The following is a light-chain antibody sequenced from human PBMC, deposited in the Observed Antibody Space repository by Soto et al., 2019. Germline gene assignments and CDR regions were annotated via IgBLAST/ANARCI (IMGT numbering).Light chain of an antibody. J-gene: IGKJ2*01. CDR2: AAS. CDR1: RGISSSY. V-gene: IGKV3-20*01. CDR3: QQYGASPPYT. Sequence: EIVLTQSPGTLSLSPGESTTLSCRASRGISSSYLAWYQQKPCQAPRLLIYAASTRATGIPDRFRGSGSATDFTLTISRLEPEDSAVYYCQQYGASPPYTLGQGTKLEIK.